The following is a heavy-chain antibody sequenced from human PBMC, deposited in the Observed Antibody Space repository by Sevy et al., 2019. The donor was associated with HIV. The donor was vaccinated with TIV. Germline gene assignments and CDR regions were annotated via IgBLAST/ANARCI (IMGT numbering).Heavy chain of an antibody. J-gene: IGHJ4*02. V-gene: IGHV3-30-3*01. CDR2: ISYDGSNK. Sequence: GGSLRLSCAASGFTFSSYAMHWVRQAPGKGLEWVAVISYDGSNKYYADSVKGRFTISTDNSKNTLYLQMNGLRAGDTAVYYCARVDIAAAGFDYWGQGTLVTVSS. D-gene: IGHD6-13*01. CDR3: ARVDIAAAGFDY. CDR1: GFTFSSYA.